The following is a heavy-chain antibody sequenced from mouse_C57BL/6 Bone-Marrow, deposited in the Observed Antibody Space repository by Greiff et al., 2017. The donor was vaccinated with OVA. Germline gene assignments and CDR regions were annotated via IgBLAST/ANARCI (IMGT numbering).Heavy chain of an antibody. Sequence: VQLQESGAELVKPGASVKMSCKASGYTFTTYPIEWMKQNHGKSLEWIGNFHPYNDDTKYNEKFKGKATLTVEKSSSTVYLELSRLTSDDSAVYYCARTIGYYDYDGWFAYWGQGTLVTVSA. CDR3: ARTIGYYDYDGWFAY. D-gene: IGHD2-4*01. CDR1: GYTFTTYP. V-gene: IGHV1-47*01. J-gene: IGHJ3*01. CDR2: FHPYNDDT.